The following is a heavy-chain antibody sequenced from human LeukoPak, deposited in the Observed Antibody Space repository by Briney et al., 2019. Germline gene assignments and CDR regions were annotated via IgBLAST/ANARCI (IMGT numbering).Heavy chain of an antibody. D-gene: IGHD6-19*01. V-gene: IGHV3-30*18. CDR3: AKGRSSVWFDWFDY. Sequence: GGSLRLSCAASGFTFSSYGIHWVRQAPGKGLEWVAVISSDGSHKYYADSVKGRFTISRDNSKNTLYLQMDSPRAEDTAVYYCAKGRSSVWFDWFDYWGQGTLVTVSS. CDR1: GFTFSSYG. CDR2: ISSDGSHK. J-gene: IGHJ4*02.